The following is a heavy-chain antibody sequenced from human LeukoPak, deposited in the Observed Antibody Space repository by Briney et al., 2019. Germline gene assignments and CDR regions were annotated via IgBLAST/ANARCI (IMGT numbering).Heavy chain of an antibody. Sequence: PGGSLRLSCAASGITFGSYWMTWVRQAPGSGLEWVANIKQDGSEKYYVDSVKGRFTISRDNAKNSLYLQMNSLRAEDTAVYYCAKVGGVYGDRGFDYWGQGTLVTVSS. J-gene: IGHJ4*02. CDR2: IKQDGSEK. CDR1: GITFGSYW. V-gene: IGHV3-7*01. D-gene: IGHD4-17*01. CDR3: AKVGGVYGDRGFDY.